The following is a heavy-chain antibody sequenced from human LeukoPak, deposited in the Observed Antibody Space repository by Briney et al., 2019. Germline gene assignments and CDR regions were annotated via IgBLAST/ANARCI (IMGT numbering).Heavy chain of an antibody. V-gene: IGHV3-7*01. CDR1: GFTFSSLW. CDR3: AGDWEHSRDY. J-gene: IGHJ4*02. CDR2: INEGGGAD. D-gene: IGHD3-22*01. Sequence: AGSLRLSCAASGFTFSSLWMSWVRKAPGKGLEWVANINEGGGADYYADSVRGRFTISRDNAKNSLHLQMNNLRAEDTAVYYCAGDWEHSRDYWGQGTLVTVSS.